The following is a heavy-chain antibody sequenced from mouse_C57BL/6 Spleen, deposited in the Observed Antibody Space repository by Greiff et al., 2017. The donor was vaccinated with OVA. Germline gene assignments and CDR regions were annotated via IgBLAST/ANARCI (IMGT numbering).Heavy chain of an antibody. CDR1: GFTFNTYA. Sequence: EVKLVESGGGLVQPKGSLKLSCAASGFTFNTYAMHWVRQAPGQGLEWVARIRSKSSNYATNYAVTVKDRFTISSVDSQSMLYLKMNNLKTEDTAMDYCVRDDDGYYSYYFDYWGQGTTLTVSS. CDR2: IRSKSSNYAT. D-gene: IGHD2-3*01. CDR3: VRDDDGYYSYYFDY. V-gene: IGHV10-3*01. J-gene: IGHJ2*01.